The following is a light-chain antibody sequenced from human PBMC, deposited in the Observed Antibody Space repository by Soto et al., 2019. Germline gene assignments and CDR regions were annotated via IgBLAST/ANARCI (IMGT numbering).Light chain of an antibody. V-gene: IGLV2-14*01. CDR3: NSYTSKSTGV. J-gene: IGLJ1*01. CDR1: SRDVGGYNY. Sequence: QSALTQPASVSGSPGQSITISCTGTSRDVGGYNYVSWYQQHPDKAPKLLIYEVSNRPSGVSNRFSGSKSGNTASLTISGRQAEDEADYYCNSYTSKSTGVFGTGTKLTVL. CDR2: EVS.